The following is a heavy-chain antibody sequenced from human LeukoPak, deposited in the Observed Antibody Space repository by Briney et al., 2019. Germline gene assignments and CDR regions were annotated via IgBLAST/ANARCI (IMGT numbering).Heavy chain of an antibody. CDR1: GFTFSTFS. CDR2: IRYDGSNK. Sequence: GGSLRLSCAASGFTFSTFSMNWVRQAPGKGLEWVAFIRYDGSNKYYADSVKGRFTISRDNSKNTLYLQMNSLRAEDTAVYYCAKDSGDDYDVWFDPWGQGTLVTVSS. J-gene: IGHJ5*02. V-gene: IGHV3-30*02. CDR3: AKDSGDDYDVWFDP. D-gene: IGHD4-17*01.